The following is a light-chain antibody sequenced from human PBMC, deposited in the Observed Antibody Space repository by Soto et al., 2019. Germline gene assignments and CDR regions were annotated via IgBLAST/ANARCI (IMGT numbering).Light chain of an antibody. J-gene: IGKJ5*01. CDR1: QDIRGA. Sequence: AIQLTQSPSSLSASVGDRVTITCRASQDIRGALAWYQQTPGKAPKILIYDVSTLQSGVPSRFSGSSSGTDFSLTISSLQPEDFATYFCQQSISYPITFGQGTRLEIK. V-gene: IGKV1-13*02. CDR2: DVS. CDR3: QQSISYPIT.